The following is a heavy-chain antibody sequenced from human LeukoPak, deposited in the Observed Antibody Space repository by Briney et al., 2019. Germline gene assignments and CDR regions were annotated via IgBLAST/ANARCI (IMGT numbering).Heavy chain of an antibody. J-gene: IGHJ4*02. CDR1: GFTFDDYA. CDR3: AKVSSGGNFYFDF. V-gene: IGHV3-9*01. Sequence: PGGSLRLSCAASGFTFDDYAMHWVRQAPGKGLEWVSSISWNGNSIGYADSVKGRFTISRDNAENSLYLQMNSLRGEDTAFYYRAKVSSGGNFYFDFWGQGTLVTVSS. CDR2: ISWNGNSI. D-gene: IGHD4-23*01.